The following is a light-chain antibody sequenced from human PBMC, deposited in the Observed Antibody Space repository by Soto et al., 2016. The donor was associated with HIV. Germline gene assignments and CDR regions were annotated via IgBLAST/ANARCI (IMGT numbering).Light chain of an antibody. Sequence: SYELTQPPSVSVAPGKTARITCGGDNIGSKSVHWYQQKPGQAPVVVVYDDSDRPSGIPERFSGSNSGNTATLTISRVEAGDEADYYCQVWDNGSDHYVFGTGTKVTVL. CDR1: NIGSKS. CDR2: DDS. CDR3: QVWDNGSDHYV. V-gene: IGLV3-21*03. J-gene: IGLJ1*01.